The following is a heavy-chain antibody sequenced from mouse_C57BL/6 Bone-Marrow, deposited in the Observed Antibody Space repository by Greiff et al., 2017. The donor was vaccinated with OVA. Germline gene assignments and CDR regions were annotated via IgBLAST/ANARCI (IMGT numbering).Heavy chain of an antibody. D-gene: IGHD2-2*01. Sequence: QVQLKQSGAELVRPGTSVKMSCKASGYTFTNYWIGWAKQRPGHGLEWIGDIYPGGGYPNYNEKFKGKATLTADKSSSTAYMQFSSLTSEDSAIYYCARSYYGYDRWYFDVWGTGTTVTVSS. CDR3: ARSYYGYDRWYFDV. V-gene: IGHV1-63*01. CDR2: IYPGGGYP. CDR1: GYTFTNYW. J-gene: IGHJ1*03.